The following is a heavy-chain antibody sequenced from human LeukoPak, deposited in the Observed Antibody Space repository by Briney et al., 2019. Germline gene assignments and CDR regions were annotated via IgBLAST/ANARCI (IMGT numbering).Heavy chain of an antibody. CDR3: ARNDYGDGYYYYYMDV. CDR2: IYYSGST. J-gene: IGHJ6*03. D-gene: IGHD4-17*01. Sequence: SQALSLTCTVSGGSISSSSYYWGWIRQPPGKGLEWIGSIYYSGSTYYNPSLKSRVTISVDTSKNQFSLKLSSVTAADTAVYYCARNDYGDGYYYYYMDVWGKGTTVTVSS. CDR1: GGSISSSSYY. V-gene: IGHV4-39*07.